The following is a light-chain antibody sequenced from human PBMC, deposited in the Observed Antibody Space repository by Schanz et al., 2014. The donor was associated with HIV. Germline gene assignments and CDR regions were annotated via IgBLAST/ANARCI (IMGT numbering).Light chain of an antibody. Sequence: QSALTQPASVSGSLGQSITISCTGTSGDVGRYDYVSWYQQHPGKALKLMIYEVIKRPSGVPDRFSGSKSGTSASLAITGLQAEDEADYYCQSYDSSLSVVVFGGGTKLTVL. J-gene: IGLJ2*01. CDR2: EVI. CDR3: QSYDSSLSVVV. CDR1: SGDVGRYDY. V-gene: IGLV2-14*01.